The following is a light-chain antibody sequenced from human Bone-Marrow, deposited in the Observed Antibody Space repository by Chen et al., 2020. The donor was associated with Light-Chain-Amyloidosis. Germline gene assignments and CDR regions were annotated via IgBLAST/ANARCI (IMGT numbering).Light chain of an antibody. V-gene: IGLV3-25*03. J-gene: IGLJ2*01. Sequence: SYELTQPPSVSVSPGQTARITCSGDDLPTKYAYWYQQKPGQAPVLVIHRDTERPSGISERFSGSSPGKTATWTIIGVQAEDEADYHCQSAESRGTDEGIFGGGTKLTAL. CDR2: RDT. CDR3: QSAESRGTDEGI. CDR1: DLPTKY.